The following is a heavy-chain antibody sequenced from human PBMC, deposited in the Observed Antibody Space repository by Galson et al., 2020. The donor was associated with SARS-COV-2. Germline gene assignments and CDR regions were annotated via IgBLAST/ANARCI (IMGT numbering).Heavy chain of an antibody. CDR2: ISSDGSNS. CDR3: ARGGEWELPYFFDY. Sequence: GESLKISCAASGFTFSNYVMHWVRQAPGKGPEWVAVISSDGSNSFYTDSLKGRFTISRDNSKSTLYLQMNSLRAEDTAVYYCARGGEWELPYFFDYWGQGTLVTVSS. CDR1: GFTFSNYV. J-gene: IGHJ4*02. V-gene: IGHV3-30*04. D-gene: IGHD1-26*01.